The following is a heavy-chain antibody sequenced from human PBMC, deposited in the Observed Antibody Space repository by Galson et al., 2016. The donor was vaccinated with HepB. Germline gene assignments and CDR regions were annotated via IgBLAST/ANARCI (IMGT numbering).Heavy chain of an antibody. CDR1: GGSISSGAHY. J-gene: IGHJ4*02. CDR3: VRDRAVAGDFDF. V-gene: IGHV4-39*07. Sequence: SETLSLTCTVSGGSISSGAHYWGWIRQAPGQGLEWIGSIFYTANTYANPSLKSRVTMLVDTSKNQISLKLTSVTAADTAVYYCVRDRAVAGDFDFWGQGTLVTVSS. D-gene: IGHD6-19*01. CDR2: IFYTANT.